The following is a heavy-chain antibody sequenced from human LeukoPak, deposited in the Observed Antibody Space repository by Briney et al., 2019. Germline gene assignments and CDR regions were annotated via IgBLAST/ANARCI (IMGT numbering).Heavy chain of an antibody. Sequence: AGGSLRLSCAASGFTFANYNFNWVRQAPGKGLEWVSYISGTSSTIYYADSMKGRFTISRDNAKNSLYLQMNSLRAEDTAVYYCARDPPHGMDVWGQGTTVTVSS. CDR3: ARDPPHGMDV. CDR2: ISGTSSTI. J-gene: IGHJ6*02. CDR1: GFTFANYN. V-gene: IGHV3-48*01.